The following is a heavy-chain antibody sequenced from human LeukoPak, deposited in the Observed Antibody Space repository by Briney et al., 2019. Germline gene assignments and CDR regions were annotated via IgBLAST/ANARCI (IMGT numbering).Heavy chain of an antibody. CDR2: IIPIFGTA. Sequence: SVKVSCKASGGTFSSYAISWVRQAPGRGLEWMGGIIPIFGTANYAQKFQGRVTITTDESTSTAYMELSSLRSEDTAVYYCATLKSYYFDYWGQGTLVTVSS. J-gene: IGHJ4*02. V-gene: IGHV1-69*05. CDR1: GGTFSSYA. D-gene: IGHD3-16*02. CDR3: ATLKSYYFDY.